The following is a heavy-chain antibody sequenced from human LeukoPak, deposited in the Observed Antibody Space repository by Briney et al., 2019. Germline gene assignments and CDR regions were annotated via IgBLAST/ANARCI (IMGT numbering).Heavy chain of an antibody. D-gene: IGHD2-2*01. CDR2: ISGSGGST. CDR3: AKIGANAMPY. V-gene: IGHV3-23*01. CDR1: GFTFSSYA. Sequence: GGSLRLSCAASGFTFSSYALSWVRQAPEKGLEWVSGISGSGGSTYYADSVRGRFTISRDNSKNTLSLHMNSLRAEDTAIYYCAKIGANAMPYWGQGTLVTVSS. J-gene: IGHJ4*02.